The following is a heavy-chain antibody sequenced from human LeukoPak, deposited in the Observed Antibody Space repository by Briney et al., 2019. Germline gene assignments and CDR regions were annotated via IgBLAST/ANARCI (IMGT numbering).Heavy chain of an antibody. CDR3: ARMPIGSSSSAIDY. CDR2: IYTSGST. D-gene: IGHD6-6*01. V-gene: IGHV4-61*02. CDR1: GGSISSGSYY. J-gene: IGHJ4*02. Sequence: SQTLSLTCTVSGGSISSGSYYWSWIRQPDGKGLGWIGRIYTSGSTNYNPSLKSRVTISVDTSKNQFSLKLSSVTAADTAVYYCARMPIGSSSSAIDYWGQGTLVTVSS.